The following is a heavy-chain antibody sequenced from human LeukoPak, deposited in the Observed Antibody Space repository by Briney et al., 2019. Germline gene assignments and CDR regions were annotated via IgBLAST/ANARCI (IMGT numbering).Heavy chain of an antibody. D-gene: IGHD6-19*01. J-gene: IGHJ4*02. CDR1: GLSVSSNF. V-gene: IGHV3-53*01. Sequence: AGGCLRLSCAAAGLSVSSNFMSWVRQAPGKGLGRVSVIYGGGSTYYADSVKGRFTISRDTPKNTLYLQMNSLRVEDTAVYYCASWPVGWYGEDSWGQGTLVTVSS. CDR2: IYGGGST. CDR3: ASWPVGWYGEDS.